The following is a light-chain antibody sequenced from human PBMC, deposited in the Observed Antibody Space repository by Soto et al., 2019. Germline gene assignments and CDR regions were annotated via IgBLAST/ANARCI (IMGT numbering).Light chain of an antibody. CDR1: SSDVGGYKY. CDR3: SSYTSSSNRV. CDR2: DVS. Sequence: QSVLTQPASVSGSPGQSITISCTGTSSDVGGYKYVSWYQQHPGKAPKLMIYDVSNRPPGVSNRFSGSKSGNTASLTISGLQDEDEADYYCSSYTSSSNRVFVEGAKLTVL. V-gene: IGLV2-14*01. J-gene: IGLJ2*01.